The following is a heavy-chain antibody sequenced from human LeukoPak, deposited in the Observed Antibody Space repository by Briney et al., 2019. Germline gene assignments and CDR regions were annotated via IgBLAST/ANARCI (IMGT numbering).Heavy chain of an antibody. V-gene: IGHV1-3*01. CDR1: GYTFTDYT. J-gene: IGHJ4*02. CDR2: INGGSGNT. D-gene: IGHD3-22*01. CDR3: ANPRYDSSGYYYVD. Sequence: ASVTVSCTASGYTFTDYTMHWLRQAPGQRLDWMGWINGGSGNTKYSPEFQGRVTITRDTSASTAYMELSSLRSEDTAVYYCANPRYDSSGYYYVDWGQGTLVTVSS.